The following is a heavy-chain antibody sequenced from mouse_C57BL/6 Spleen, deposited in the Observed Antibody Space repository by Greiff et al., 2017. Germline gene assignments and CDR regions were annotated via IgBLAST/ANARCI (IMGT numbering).Heavy chain of an antibody. Sequence: EVKVVESGGGLVKPGGSLKLSCAASGFTFSSYAMSWVRQTPEKRLEWVATISDGGSYTYYPDNVKGRFTISRDNAKNNLYLQMSHLKSEDTAMYYCARGAPSFDYWGQGTTLTVSS. CDR2: ISDGGSYT. CDR3: ARGAPSFDY. D-gene: IGHD3-1*01. CDR1: GFTFSSYA. J-gene: IGHJ2*01. V-gene: IGHV5-4*03.